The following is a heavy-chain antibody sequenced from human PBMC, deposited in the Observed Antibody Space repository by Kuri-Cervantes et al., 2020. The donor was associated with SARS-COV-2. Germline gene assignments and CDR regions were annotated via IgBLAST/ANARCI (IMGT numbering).Heavy chain of an antibody. CDR2: IYTSGST. D-gene: IGHD4-23*01. CDR1: GGSISSYY. J-gene: IGHJ5*02. CDR3: ARLGGNTPGYNWFDP. Sequence: GSLRLSCTVSGGSISSYYWSWIRQPAGKGLEWIGRIYTSGSTNYNPSLKGRVTMSVDTSKNQFSLKLSSVTAADTAVYYCARLGGNTPGYNWFDPWGQGTLVTVSS. V-gene: IGHV4-4*07.